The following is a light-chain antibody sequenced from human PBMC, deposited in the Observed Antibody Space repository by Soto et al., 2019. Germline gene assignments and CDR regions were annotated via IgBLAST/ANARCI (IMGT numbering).Light chain of an antibody. V-gene: IGKV3-15*01. CDR1: QSLRSD. Sequence: EIVMTQSPATPSVSPGERATLSCRASQSLRSDLAWYQQKPGQAPRLLIYGASTRATDIPARFSGSGSGTEFTLTISSLQSEDFAVYYCQQYDNWPPTFGQGTRLEIK. CDR2: GAS. J-gene: IGKJ5*01. CDR3: QQYDNWPPT.